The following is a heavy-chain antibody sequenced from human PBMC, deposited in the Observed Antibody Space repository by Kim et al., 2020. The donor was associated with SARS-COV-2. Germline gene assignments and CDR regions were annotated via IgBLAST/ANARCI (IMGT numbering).Heavy chain of an antibody. CDR2: IKSKTDGGTT. CDR1: GFTFSNAW. CDR3: TTDLHDFWRYGMDV. J-gene: IGHJ6*02. D-gene: IGHD3-3*01. V-gene: IGHV3-15*01. Sequence: GGSLRLSCAASGFTFSNAWMSWVRQAPGKGLEWVGRIKSKTDGGTTDYAAPVKGRFTISRDDSKNTLYLQMNSLKTEDTAVYYCTTDLHDFWRYGMDVWGQGTTVTVSS.